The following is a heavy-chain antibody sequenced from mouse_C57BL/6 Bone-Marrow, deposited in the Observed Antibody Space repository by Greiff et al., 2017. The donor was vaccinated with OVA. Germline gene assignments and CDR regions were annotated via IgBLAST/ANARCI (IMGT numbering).Heavy chain of an antibody. CDR2: IHPNSGST. J-gene: IGHJ2*01. D-gene: IGHD1-1*01. CDR1: GYTFTSYW. CDR3: VTILRPYFDY. V-gene: IGHV1-64*01. Sequence: QVQLQQPGAELVKPGASVKLSCKASGYTFTSYWMHWVKQRPGQGLEWIGMIHPNSGSTNYNEKFKSKATLTVDKSSSTAYMQLSRLTSEDSAVYYCVTILRPYFDYWGQGTTLTVSS.